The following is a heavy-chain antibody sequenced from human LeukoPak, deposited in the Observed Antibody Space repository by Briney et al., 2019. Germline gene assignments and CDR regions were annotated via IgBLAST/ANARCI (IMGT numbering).Heavy chain of an antibody. D-gene: IGHD3-3*01. Sequence: PSETLSLTCTVSGGSVSSGSYYWSWIRQPPGKGLEWIGYIYYSGSTNYNPSLKSRVTISVDTSKNQFSLKLSSVTAADTAVYYCARAVGGGYYDFWSGYYTPFDYWGQGTLVTVSS. CDR2: IYYSGST. CDR1: GGSVSSGSYY. V-gene: IGHV4-61*01. CDR3: ARAVGGGYYDFWSGYYTPFDY. J-gene: IGHJ4*02.